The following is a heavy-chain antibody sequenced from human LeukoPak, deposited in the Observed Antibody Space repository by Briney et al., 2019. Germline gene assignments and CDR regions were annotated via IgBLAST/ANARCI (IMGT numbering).Heavy chain of an antibody. Sequence: PGGSLRLSCAASGFTFDDYAMHWVRQAPGKGLEWVSGISWNSGSIGYADSVKGRFTISRDNAKNSLYLQMNSLRAKDMALYYCATPPGVGRLGYFQHGGQGTLATVPS. CDR3: ATPPGVGRLGYFQH. J-gene: IGHJ1*01. CDR1: GFTFDDYA. CDR2: ISWNSGSI. D-gene: IGHD1-26*01. V-gene: IGHV3-9*03.